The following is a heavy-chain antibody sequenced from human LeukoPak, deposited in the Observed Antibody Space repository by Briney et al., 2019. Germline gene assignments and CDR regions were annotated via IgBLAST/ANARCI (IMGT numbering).Heavy chain of an antibody. CDR1: GGSISGYY. CDR3: ARHSKRNYVWGSHPDYFDY. V-gene: IGHV4-34*01. D-gene: IGHD3-16*01. CDR2: INHSGST. Sequence: PSETPSLTCTVSGGSISGYYWSWIRQPPGKGLEWIGEINHSGSTNYNPSLKSRVTISVDTSKNQFSLKLSSVTAADTAVYYCARHSKRNYVWGSHPDYFDYWGQGTLVTVSS. J-gene: IGHJ4*02.